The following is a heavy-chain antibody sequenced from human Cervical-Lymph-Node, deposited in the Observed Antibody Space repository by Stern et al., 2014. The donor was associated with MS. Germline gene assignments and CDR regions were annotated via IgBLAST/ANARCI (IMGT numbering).Heavy chain of an antibody. J-gene: IGHJ3*02. CDR1: GGSISSGGYS. V-gene: IGHV4-30-2*01. CDR2: IYHSGST. Sequence: QVQLQESGSGLVKPSQTLSLTCAVSGGSISSGGYSWSWIRQPPGKGLEWLGDIYHSGSTYYNPAIKNPVTIALDRSKNQFSLKLSSVTAADTAVYYCARSSTVTPNAFDIWGQGTMVTVSS. D-gene: IGHD4-17*01. CDR3: ARSSTVTPNAFDI.